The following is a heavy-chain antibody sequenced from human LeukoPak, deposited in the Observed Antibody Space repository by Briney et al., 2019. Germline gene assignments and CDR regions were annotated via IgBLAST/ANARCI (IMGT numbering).Heavy chain of an antibody. Sequence: ASVKVSCKASGYTFTSYGISWVRQAPGQGLEWMGWISAYNGNTNYAQKLQGRVTMTTDTSTSTAYMELRSLRSDDTAVYYCARDRPGDKYYYGSGSYSHLDYWGQGTLVTVSS. V-gene: IGHV1-18*01. J-gene: IGHJ4*02. CDR2: ISAYNGNT. CDR3: ARDRPGDKYYYGSGSYSHLDY. CDR1: GYTFTSYG. D-gene: IGHD3-10*01.